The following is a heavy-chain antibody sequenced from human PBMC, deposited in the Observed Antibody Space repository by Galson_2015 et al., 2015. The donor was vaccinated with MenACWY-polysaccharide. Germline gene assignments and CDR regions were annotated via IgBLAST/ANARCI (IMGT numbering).Heavy chain of an antibody. Sequence: ETLSLTCAVSDYSIRSGYFWGWIRQPPGKGLEWIASIFHSGATYYNPSLKSRVTISVDTSKNQFSLKLSSVTAADTAVYYCARVEKYSGSFYILYWGQGTLVTVSS. CDR3: ARVEKYSGSFYILY. CDR1: DYSIRSGYF. V-gene: IGHV4-38-2*01. D-gene: IGHD1-26*01. J-gene: IGHJ4*02. CDR2: IFHSGAT.